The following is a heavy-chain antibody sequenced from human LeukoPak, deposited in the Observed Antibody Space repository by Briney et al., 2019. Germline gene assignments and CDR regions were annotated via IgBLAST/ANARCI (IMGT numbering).Heavy chain of an antibody. D-gene: IGHD3-22*01. J-gene: IGHJ4*02. CDR3: ARDRPANYYDSRGYYFYVY. CDR1: GYTFTGYV. V-gene: IGHV1-2*02. Sequence: ASVKVSCKASGYTFTGYVMHWVRQAPGQGLEWMGWINPNSGGTNYAQKFQGRVTMTRDTSISTAYMELSRLRSDDTAVYYCARDRPANYYDSRGYYFYVYWGQGTLVTVSS. CDR2: INPNSGGT.